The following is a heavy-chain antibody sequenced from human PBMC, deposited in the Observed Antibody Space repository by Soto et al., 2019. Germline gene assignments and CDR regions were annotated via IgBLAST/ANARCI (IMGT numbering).Heavy chain of an antibody. CDR3: ARDLGGLRFLEWLLTPYYYYYGMDV. J-gene: IGHJ6*02. Sequence: HPGGSLRLSCAASGFTFSSYWMSWVRQAPGKGLEWVANIKQDGSEKYYVDSVKGRFTISRDNAKNSLYLQMNSLRAEDTAVYYCARDLGGLRFLEWLLTPYYYYYGMDVWGQGTTVTVSS. CDR2: IKQDGSEK. V-gene: IGHV3-7*05. D-gene: IGHD3-3*01. CDR1: GFTFSSYW.